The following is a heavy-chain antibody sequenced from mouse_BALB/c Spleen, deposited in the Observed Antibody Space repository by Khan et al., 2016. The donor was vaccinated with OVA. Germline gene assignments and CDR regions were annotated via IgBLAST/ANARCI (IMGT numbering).Heavy chain of an antibody. CDR2: INPGSSTI. CDR1: GFDFSRYW. J-gene: IGHJ4*01. CDR3: ARLFNWDAMDY. V-gene: IGHV4-2*02. Sequence: EVKLLESGGGLVQPGGSLNLSCAASGFDFSRYWMSWVRQAPGKGQEWIGEINPGSSTINYTPSLKDKFIFSRDNAKNPLYLQMSKVRSKDTSLYYCARLFNWDAMDYWGQGTSVTVSS. D-gene: IGHD4-1*02.